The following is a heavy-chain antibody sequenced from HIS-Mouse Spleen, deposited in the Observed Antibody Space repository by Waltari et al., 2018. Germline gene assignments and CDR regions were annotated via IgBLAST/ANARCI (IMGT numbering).Heavy chain of an antibody. CDR1: GCSISSSSYY. CDR3: AREIPYSSSWYDWYFDL. D-gene: IGHD6-13*01. CDR2: IDYSGST. Sequence: QLQLQESGPGLVKPSETLSLTCTVSGCSISSSSYYWGWIRQPPGKGLEWIGSIDYSGSTYYNPSIKSRVTISVDTSKNQFSLKLSSVTAADTAVYYCAREIPYSSSWYDWYFDLWGRGTLVTVSS. V-gene: IGHV4-39*07. J-gene: IGHJ2*01.